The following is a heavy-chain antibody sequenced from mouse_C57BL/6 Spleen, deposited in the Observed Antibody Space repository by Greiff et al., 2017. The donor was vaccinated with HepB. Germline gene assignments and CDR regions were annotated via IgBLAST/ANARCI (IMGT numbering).Heavy chain of an antibody. J-gene: IGHJ1*03. CDR1: GYTFTDYY. CDR3: ARSTYGNWYFDV. CDR2: INPNNGGT. V-gene: IGHV1-26*01. D-gene: IGHD2-1*01. Sequence: EVQLQQSGPELVKPGASVKISCKASGYTFTDYYMNWVKQSHGKSLEWIGDINPNNGGTSYNQKFKGKATLTVDKSSSTAYMGLRSLTSEDSAVYYCARSTYGNWYFDVWGTGTTVTVSS.